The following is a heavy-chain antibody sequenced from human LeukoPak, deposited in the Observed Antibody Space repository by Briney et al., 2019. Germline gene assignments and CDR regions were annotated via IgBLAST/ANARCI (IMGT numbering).Heavy chain of an antibody. CDR2: ISRSSSYI. Sequence: GGSLRLSCAASGFTFSSYSMNWVRQAPGKGLEWVSSISRSSSYIYYADSVKGRFTISRDSAKNSLYLQMNSLRAEDTAVYYCATKTSGWYVFWGQGTLVTVSS. V-gene: IGHV3-21*01. CDR3: ATKTSGWYVF. CDR1: GFTFSSYS. J-gene: IGHJ4*02. D-gene: IGHD6-19*01.